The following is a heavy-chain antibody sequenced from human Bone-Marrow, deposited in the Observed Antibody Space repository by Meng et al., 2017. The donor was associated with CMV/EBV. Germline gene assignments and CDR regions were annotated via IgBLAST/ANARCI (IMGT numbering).Heavy chain of an antibody. D-gene: IGHD6-13*01. J-gene: IGHJ4*02. Sequence: GGSLRLSCAASGFTFSSYWMSWVRQAPGKGLDWVSSISGSGGSTYYADSVKGRFTVSRDNSKNTLYLQMSSLRAEDTALYYCAKAFSASWYREYYDDWGQGTLVTVSS. V-gene: IGHV3-23*01. CDR3: AKAFSASWYREYYDD. CDR2: ISGSGGST. CDR1: GFTFSSYW.